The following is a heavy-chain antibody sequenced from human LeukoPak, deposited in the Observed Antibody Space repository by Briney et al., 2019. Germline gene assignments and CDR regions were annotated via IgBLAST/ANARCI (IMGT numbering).Heavy chain of an antibody. V-gene: IGHV4-39*01. D-gene: IGHD2-2*01. Sequence: SETLSLTCTVSGGSISSSSYYWGWIRQSPGKGLEWIGSIYYSGSTYYNPSLKSRVTISVDTSKNRFSLKLSSVTAADTAVYYCASRHYCSSTSCYPRAVYYGMDVWGQGTTVTVSS. CDR1: GGSISSSSYY. CDR2: IYYSGST. CDR3: ASRHYCSSTSCYPRAVYYGMDV. J-gene: IGHJ6*02.